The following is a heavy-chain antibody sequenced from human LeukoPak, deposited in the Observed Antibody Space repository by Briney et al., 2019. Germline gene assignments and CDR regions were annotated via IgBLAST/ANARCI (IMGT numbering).Heavy chain of an antibody. V-gene: IGHV4-59*01. CDR3: AREGGLQHHFDY. Sequence: SETLSLTCTVSGGSISNYYWNWIRQPPGKGLEWIGYIYYSGTTNYNPSLKSRVSMSVDTSKNQFSLKLSSVTAADTAVYYCAREGGLQHHFDYWGQRTLVTVSS. D-gene: IGHD4-11*01. J-gene: IGHJ4*02. CDR1: GGSISNYY. CDR2: IYYSGTT.